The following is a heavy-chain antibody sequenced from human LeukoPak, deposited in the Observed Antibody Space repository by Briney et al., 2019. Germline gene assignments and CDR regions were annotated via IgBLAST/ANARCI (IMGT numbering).Heavy chain of an antibody. CDR1: GYTFTSYD. Sequence: GASVKVSCKASGYTFTSYDINWVRQATGQGLEWMGWMNPNSGNTGYAQKFQGRVTMTRNTSISTAYMELSSLRSEDTAVYYCAKGHDYGDYPFGYYFDYWGQGTLVTVSS. D-gene: IGHD4-17*01. V-gene: IGHV1-8*01. CDR2: MNPNSGNT. CDR3: AKGHDYGDYPFGYYFDY. J-gene: IGHJ4*02.